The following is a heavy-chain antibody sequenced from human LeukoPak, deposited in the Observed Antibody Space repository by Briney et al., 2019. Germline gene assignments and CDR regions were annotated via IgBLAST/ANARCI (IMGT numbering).Heavy chain of an antibody. V-gene: IGHV3-23*01. CDR3: ATGVRVSFDI. CDR1: GFTFSSSA. D-gene: IGHD6-13*01. J-gene: IGHJ4*02. CDR2: ISGSGGTT. Sequence: PGGSLRLSCAASGFTFSSSAMSWLRQAPGKGLEWVSAISGSGGTTNYADSVKGRFTISRDNSKNTLYLQLNSLRAEDTALYYCATGVRVSFDIWGQGILVTVSS.